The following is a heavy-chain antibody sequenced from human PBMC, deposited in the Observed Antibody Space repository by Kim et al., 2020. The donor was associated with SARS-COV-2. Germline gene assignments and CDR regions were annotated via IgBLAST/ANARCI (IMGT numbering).Heavy chain of an antibody. J-gene: IGHJ3*02. CDR3: ARASGWFDAFHI. D-gene: IGHD6-19*01. Sequence: SETLSLTCTVSGGSINSYYWSWIRQPPGKGLEWIGYIFSDGSTNYNPSLKSRVTISVDTSKNHFSLKLRSVTAADTAVYYCARASGWFDAFHIWGQGTVVTVYS. CDR1: GGSINSYY. CDR2: IFSDGST. V-gene: IGHV4-59*08.